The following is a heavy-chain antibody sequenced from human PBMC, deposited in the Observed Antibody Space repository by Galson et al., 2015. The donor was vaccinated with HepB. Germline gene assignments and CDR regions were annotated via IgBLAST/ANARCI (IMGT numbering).Heavy chain of an antibody. CDR1: GYTFNSYG. D-gene: IGHD2-2*01. J-gene: IGHJ4*02. CDR2: ISAYNGNT. Sequence: SVKVSCKASGYTFNSYGISWVRQAPGQGLEWMGWISAYNGNTNYAQKLQGRVTMTTDTSTSTAYMELRSLRSEDTAVYYFARDSLPIVVVTAAYDYWGQGTLVTVSS. V-gene: IGHV1-18*01. CDR3: ARDSLPIVVVTAAYDY.